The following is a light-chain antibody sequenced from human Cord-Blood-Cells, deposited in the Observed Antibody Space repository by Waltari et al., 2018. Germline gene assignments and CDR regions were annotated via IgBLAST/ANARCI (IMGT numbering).Light chain of an antibody. CDR3: QQYDNLRDGVT. CDR2: DAS. Sequence: DIQMTQSPSSLSASVGDRVTITCQASQDISNYLNWYQQKPGKAPKLLIYDASNLETGVPSRFSGSGSVTDFTFTISSLQPEDIATYYCQQYDNLRDGVTFGGGTKVEIK. V-gene: IGKV1-33*01. CDR1: QDISNY. J-gene: IGKJ4*01.